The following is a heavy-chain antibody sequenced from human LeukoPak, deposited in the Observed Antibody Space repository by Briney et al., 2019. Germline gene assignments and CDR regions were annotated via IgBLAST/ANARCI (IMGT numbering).Heavy chain of an antibody. Sequence: PGGSLRLSCAASGFTFDDYAMHWVRQAPGKGLEWVSGISWNSGSIGYADSVKGRFTISRDNAKNSLYLQMNSLRAEDTALYYCAKGHGIRGGFDYWGQGTLVTVSS. CDR3: AKGHGIRGGFDY. D-gene: IGHD3-10*01. V-gene: IGHV3-9*01. CDR1: GFTFDDYA. J-gene: IGHJ4*02. CDR2: ISWNSGSI.